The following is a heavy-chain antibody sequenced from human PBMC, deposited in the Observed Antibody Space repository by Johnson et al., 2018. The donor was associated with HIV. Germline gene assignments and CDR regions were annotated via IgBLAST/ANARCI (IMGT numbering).Heavy chain of an antibody. V-gene: IGHV3-30-3*01. Sequence: VQLVESGGGVVQPGRSLRLSCAASGFTFSSYAMHWVRQAPGKGLEWVAVISYDGSNKYYADSVKGRFTISRDNSKNTLYRQMNSLRAEDTAVYYCARDHSRDEAFDIWGQGTMVTVSS. D-gene: IGHD5-24*01. CDR2: ISYDGSNK. J-gene: IGHJ3*02. CDR3: ARDHSRDEAFDI. CDR1: GFTFSSYA.